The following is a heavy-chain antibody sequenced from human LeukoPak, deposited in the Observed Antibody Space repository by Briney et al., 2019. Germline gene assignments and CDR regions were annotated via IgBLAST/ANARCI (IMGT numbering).Heavy chain of an antibody. CDR1: GGSISSSSYY. D-gene: IGHD3-16*01. V-gene: IGHV4-39*01. CDR2: IYYSGST. Sequence: PSETLSLTCTVSGGSISSSSYYWGWIRRPPGKGLEWIGSIYYSGSTYYNPSLKSRVTISVDTSKNQFSLKLSSVTAADTAVYYCARRLARVDWGQGTLVTVSS. J-gene: IGHJ4*02. CDR3: ARRLARVD.